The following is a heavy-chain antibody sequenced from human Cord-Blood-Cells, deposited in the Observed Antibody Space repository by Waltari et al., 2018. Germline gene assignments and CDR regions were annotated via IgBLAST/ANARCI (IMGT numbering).Heavy chain of an antibody. CDR1: GFTFSSYA. CDR3: AKFGAPYSFDY. D-gene: IGHD3-10*01. CDR2: ISGGGGRP. V-gene: IGHV3-23*01. Sequence: EVQLLESGGGLVQPGGSLRLSCAASGFTFSSYAMSWVRQAPGKGLEWVSAISGGGGRPYSADSVKGRFTISRDNSKNTRYLQMNSLRAEDTAVYYCAKFGAPYSFDYWGQGTLVTVSS. J-gene: IGHJ4*02.